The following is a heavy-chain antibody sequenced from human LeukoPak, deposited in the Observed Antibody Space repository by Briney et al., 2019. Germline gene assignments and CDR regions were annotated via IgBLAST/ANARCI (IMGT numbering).Heavy chain of an antibody. D-gene: IGHD6-19*01. J-gene: IGHJ4*02. CDR3: ARVSSGWYSSDY. V-gene: IGHV4-31*03. CDR1: GGSISSGGYY. Sequence: SQTLSLTCTVSGGSISSGGYYWSWIRQHPGKGLEWIGYIYYSGSPYYNPSLKSRVTISVDTSKNQFSLKLSSVTAADTAVYYCARVSSGWYSSDYWGQGTLVTVSS. CDR2: IYYSGSP.